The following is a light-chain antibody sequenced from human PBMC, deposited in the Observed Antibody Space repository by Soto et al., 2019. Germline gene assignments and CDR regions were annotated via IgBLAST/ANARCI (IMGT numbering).Light chain of an antibody. CDR2: DVS. CDR3: QQYNNWPPLT. J-gene: IGKJ4*01. CDR1: QSVSSN. Sequence: EVVMTQSPATLSVSPGERATLSCRASQSVSSNLAWYQQKPGQAPRLHIYDVSTRATGIPARFSGSGSGPEFTLTISSLQSEDFTFYYCQQYNNWPPLTFGGGTKVEIK. V-gene: IGKV3-15*01.